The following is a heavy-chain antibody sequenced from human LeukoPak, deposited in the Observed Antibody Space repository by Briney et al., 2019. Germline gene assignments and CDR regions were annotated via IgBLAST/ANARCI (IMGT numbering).Heavy chain of an antibody. CDR2: ISSSSSYI. V-gene: IGHV3-21*01. J-gene: IGHJ4*02. Sequence: PGGSLRLSRAASGFTFSSYSMNWVRQAPGKGLEWVSSISSSSSYIYYADSVKGRFTISRDNAKNSLYLQMNSLRAEDTAVYYCARSSSGSYYNGFDYWGQGTLVTVSS. CDR3: ARSSSGSYYNGFDY. CDR1: GFTFSSYS. D-gene: IGHD3-10*01.